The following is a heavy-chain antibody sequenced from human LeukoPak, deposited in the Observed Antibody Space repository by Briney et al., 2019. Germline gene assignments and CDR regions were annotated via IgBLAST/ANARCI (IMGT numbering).Heavy chain of an antibody. CDR2: IGGGGGT. J-gene: IGHJ4*02. CDR1: GFTFNTYA. V-gene: IGHV3-23*01. Sequence: GGSLRLSCAASGFTFNTYAMSWVRQAPGKGLEWVPSIGGGGGTYYADSLKGRFTISRDNSKNTLYLQMNSLRAEDTAVYYCAKGNSGYNSGYYYHFFDYWGQGTLVTVSS. CDR3: AKGNSGYNSGYYYHFFDY. D-gene: IGHD5-12*01.